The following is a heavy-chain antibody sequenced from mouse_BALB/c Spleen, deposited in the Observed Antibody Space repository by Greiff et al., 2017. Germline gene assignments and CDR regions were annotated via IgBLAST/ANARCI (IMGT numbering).Heavy chain of an antibody. CDR2: IYPGDGST. D-gene: IGHD4-1*01. CDR1: GYTFTSYD. J-gene: IGHJ1*01. CDR3: ARQEAVGRGYFDV. V-gene: IGHV1S56*01. Sequence: VQGVESGPELVKPGALVKISCKASGYTFTSYDINWVKQRPGQGLEWIGWIYPGDGSTKYNEKFKGKATLTADKSSSTAYMQLSSLTSENSAVYFCARQEAVGRGYFDVWGAGTTVTVSS.